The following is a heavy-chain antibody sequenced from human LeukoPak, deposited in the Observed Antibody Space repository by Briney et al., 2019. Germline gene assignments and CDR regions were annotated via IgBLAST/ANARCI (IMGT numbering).Heavy chain of an antibody. V-gene: IGHV3-30*01. CDR2: VSYDGSWD. J-gene: IGHJ4*02. D-gene: IGHD3-16*02. CDR1: GFTLSNYA. Sequence: GGSLRLSCAASGFTLSNYAMHWVRQTPGKGLEWVAFVSYDGSWDSHSDSVKGRFTISRDDSKNTLYLQMTRLRAEDTAVYYCTREERGYIPAFWGQGTLVTVSS. CDR3: TREERGYIPAF.